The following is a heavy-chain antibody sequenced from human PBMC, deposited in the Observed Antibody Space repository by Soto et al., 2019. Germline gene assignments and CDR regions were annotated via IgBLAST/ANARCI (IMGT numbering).Heavy chain of an antibody. V-gene: IGHV1-8*01. Sequence: ASGKVCCKASGYSFTSLDINWVRQTAGQGLEWMGWMEPSTGTTGYAQKFQGRVTMTRDTSINTAYMELTTLTSDDTAFYYCARGVSAGVDHWGQGTLVTVSS. CDR2: MEPSTGTT. D-gene: IGHD3-10*01. CDR1: GYSFTSLD. CDR3: ARGVSAGVDH. J-gene: IGHJ1*01.